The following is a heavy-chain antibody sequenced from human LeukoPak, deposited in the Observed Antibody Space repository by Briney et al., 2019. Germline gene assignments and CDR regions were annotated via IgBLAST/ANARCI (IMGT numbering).Heavy chain of an antibody. J-gene: IGHJ4*02. V-gene: IGHV4-61*01. D-gene: IGHD6-19*01. CDR1: GGSVSSGIYY. Sequence: SETLSLTCTVSGGSVSSGIYYWSWVRQPPGKGLVWIGYIYYSGITNYNPSLKSRVTISVDTSKNQFSLNLSSVTAADTAVYYCARVRLDNSGWYYLDFWGQGTLVTVSS. CDR3: ARVRLDNSGWYYLDF. CDR2: IYYSGIT.